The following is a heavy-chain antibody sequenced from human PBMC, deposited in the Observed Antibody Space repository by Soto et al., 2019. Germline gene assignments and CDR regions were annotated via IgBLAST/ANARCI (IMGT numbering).Heavy chain of an antibody. CDR2: ISGSGTGT. V-gene: IGHV3-23*01. J-gene: IGHJ4*02. Sequence: EVQLLESGGGLVQPGGSLRLSCAASGITFSNYALSWVRQAPGKGLEWVSGISGSGTGTYYADSVKGRFTISRDNSKSTVYLHMNSLRDDDTAIYYCAKEGGGGTAMVTSYFDYWGQRTLVTVSS. D-gene: IGHD5-18*01. CDR1: GITFSNYA. CDR3: AKEGGGGTAMVTSYFDY.